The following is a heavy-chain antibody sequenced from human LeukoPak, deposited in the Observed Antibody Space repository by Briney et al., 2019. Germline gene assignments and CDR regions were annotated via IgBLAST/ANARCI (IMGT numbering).Heavy chain of an antibody. CDR2: INHSGST. Sequence: SETLSLTCAVYGGSFSGYYWSSIRQPPGKGLEWIGEINHSGSTNYNPSLKSRVTISVDTSKNQFSLKLSSVTAADTAVYYCARDRCSSTSCYNAFDIWGQGTMVTVSS. J-gene: IGHJ3*02. D-gene: IGHD2-2*02. CDR1: GGSFSGYY. V-gene: IGHV4-34*01. CDR3: ARDRCSSTSCYNAFDI.